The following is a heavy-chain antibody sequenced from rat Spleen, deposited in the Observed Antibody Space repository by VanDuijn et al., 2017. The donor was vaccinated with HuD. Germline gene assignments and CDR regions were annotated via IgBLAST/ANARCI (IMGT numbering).Heavy chain of an antibody. V-gene: IGHV5-7*01. CDR2: ISYGDSTT. CDR1: GFAFSDFF. Sequence: EVQLVETGGGLVQPGGSLKLSCAASGFAFSDFFMAWVRQAPTKGLEWVATISYGDSTTYYRDSVKGRFTISRDNAKNTLYLQMDSLRSEDTATYYCASQRTMIDWGQGVMVTVSS. D-gene: IGHD1-12*01. J-gene: IGHJ2*01. CDR3: ASQRTMID.